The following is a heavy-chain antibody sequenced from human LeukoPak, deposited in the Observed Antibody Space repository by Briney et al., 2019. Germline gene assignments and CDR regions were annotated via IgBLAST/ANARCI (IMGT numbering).Heavy chain of an antibody. J-gene: IGHJ3*02. V-gene: IGHV3-30-3*01. D-gene: IGHD2-8*01. Sequence: GGSLRLSCAASGFTFSSYAMHWVRQAPGKGLEWVAVISYDGSNKYYADSVKGRFTISRDNSKNTLYLQMNSLRAEDTAVYYCARAQGDIVLMVYARHDAFDIWGQGTMVTVSS. CDR2: ISYDGSNK. CDR3: ARAQGDIVLMVYARHDAFDI. CDR1: GFTFSSYA.